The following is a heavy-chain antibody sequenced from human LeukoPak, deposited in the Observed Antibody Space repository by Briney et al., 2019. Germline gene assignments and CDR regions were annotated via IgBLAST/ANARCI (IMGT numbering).Heavy chain of an antibody. J-gene: IGHJ4*02. CDR2: TSSDGNIK. Sequence: PGGSLRLSCAASGYTFSSYSMHWVRQAPGKGLEWMALTSSDGNIKYYADSVKGRFTISRDNSKNTLYLQMNSLRGEDTGVYYCARDPVPATARHFDYWGQGTLVTVSS. V-gene: IGHV3-30-3*01. CDR3: ARDPVPATARHFDY. CDR1: GYTFSSYS. D-gene: IGHD1-1*01.